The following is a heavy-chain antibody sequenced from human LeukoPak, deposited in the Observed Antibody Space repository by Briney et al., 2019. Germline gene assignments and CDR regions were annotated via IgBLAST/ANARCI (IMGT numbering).Heavy chain of an antibody. CDR2: IYYSGST. CDR3: ARTKRGIAARLSGINYYFDY. J-gene: IGHJ4*02. V-gene: IGHV4-59*01. D-gene: IGHD6-6*01. Sequence: PSETLSLTCTVSGGSISSYYWSWIRRPPGKGLEWIGYIYYSGSTNYNPSLKSRVTISVDTSKNQFSLKLSSVTAADTAVYYCARTKRGIAARLSGINYYFDYWGQGTLVTVSS. CDR1: GGSISSYY.